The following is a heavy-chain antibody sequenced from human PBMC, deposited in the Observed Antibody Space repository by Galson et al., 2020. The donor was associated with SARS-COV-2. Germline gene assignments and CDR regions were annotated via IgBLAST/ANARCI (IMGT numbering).Heavy chain of an antibody. CDR3: ARSRDIVVAPTDRDACDI. CDR2: IMPLFGKT. CDR1: GDNFNKFS. V-gene: IGHV1-69*13. D-gene: IGHD5-12*01. J-gene: IGHJ3*02. Sequence: SVKVSCKASGDNFNKFSFNWVRQAPGQGLEWIGGIMPLFGKTNYAQKFQGRVPLTADESTSTAYMDLRRLRSEDTAVYFCARSRDIVVAPTDRDACDIWGQGTLVTVSS.